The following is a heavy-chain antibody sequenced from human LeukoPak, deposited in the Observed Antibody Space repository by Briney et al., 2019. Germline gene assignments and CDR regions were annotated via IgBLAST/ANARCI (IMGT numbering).Heavy chain of an antibody. CDR1: GFTFSSYG. CDR3: ARGGVYSSGWYVDY. V-gene: IGHV3-23*01. J-gene: IGHJ4*02. CDR2: ISGGGGTT. Sequence: GGSLRLSCAASGFTFSSYGMSWVRQAPGKGLEWVSAISGGGGTTYYADSVKGRFTISRDNAKNSLYLQMNSLRAEDTAVYYCARGGVYSSGWYVDYWGQGTLVTVSS. D-gene: IGHD6-19*01.